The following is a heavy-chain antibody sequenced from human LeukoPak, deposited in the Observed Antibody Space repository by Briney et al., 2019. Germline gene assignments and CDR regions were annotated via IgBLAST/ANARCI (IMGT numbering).Heavy chain of an antibody. J-gene: IGHJ4*02. V-gene: IGHV3-9*01. CDR2: ISWNSGSI. CDR1: GFTFDDYA. Sequence: GGSLRLSCAASGFTFDDYAMHWVRQAPGKGLEWVSGISWNSGSIGYADSVKGRFTISRDNAKNSLYLQMNSLRAEDTALYYCAKAGPAVADNYFDYWGQGTLVTVSS. CDR3: AKAGPAVADNYFDY. D-gene: IGHD6-19*01.